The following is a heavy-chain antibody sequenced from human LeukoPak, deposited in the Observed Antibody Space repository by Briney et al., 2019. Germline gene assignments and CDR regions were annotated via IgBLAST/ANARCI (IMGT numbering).Heavy chain of an antibody. CDR2: ISGSGGST. CDR1: GFIFSNYG. V-gene: IGHV3-23*01. Sequence: SGGSLRLSCAASGFIFSNYGMSWVRQAPGKGLEWVSAISGSGGSTYYADSVKGRFTISRDNSKNTLYLQMNSLRAEDTAVYYCAKVTTMIVVVYYFDYWGQGTLVTVSS. D-gene: IGHD3-22*01. CDR3: AKVTTMIVVVYYFDY. J-gene: IGHJ4*02.